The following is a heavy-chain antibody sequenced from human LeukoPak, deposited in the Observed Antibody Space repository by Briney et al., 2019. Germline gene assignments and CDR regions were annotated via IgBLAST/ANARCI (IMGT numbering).Heavy chain of an antibody. Sequence: ASVKVSCKASGYIFTSYGISWVRQAPGQGLEWMGWISTYNGNTKYAQKFQGRVTMTTDTSTTTAYMELRSLRSDDTALYDCAREGMDVWGQGTTVTVSS. CDR3: AREGMDV. J-gene: IGHJ6*02. V-gene: IGHV1-18*01. CDR2: ISTYNGNT. CDR1: GYIFTSYG.